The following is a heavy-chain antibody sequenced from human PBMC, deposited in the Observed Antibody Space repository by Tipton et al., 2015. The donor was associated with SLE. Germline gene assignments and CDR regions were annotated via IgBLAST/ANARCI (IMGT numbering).Heavy chain of an antibody. Sequence: SLRLSCAASEFTFSSYWMSWVRQAPGKGLEWVANIKLDGSEKYYVDSVKGRFTISRDNAKNSLYLQMNSLRAEDTAVYYCARVGGGSHYFDYWGQGTLVTVSS. J-gene: IGHJ4*02. CDR3: ARVGGGSHYFDY. D-gene: IGHD1-26*01. CDR1: EFTFSSYW. V-gene: IGHV3-7*01. CDR2: IKLDGSEK.